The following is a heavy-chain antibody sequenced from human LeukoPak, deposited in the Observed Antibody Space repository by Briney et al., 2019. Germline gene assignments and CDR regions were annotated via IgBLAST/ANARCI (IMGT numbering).Heavy chain of an antibody. CDR3: ASIAAAGPDY. CDR1: GGSFSGYY. CDR2: INHNGST. D-gene: IGHD6-13*01. V-gene: IGHV4-34*01. J-gene: IGHJ4*02. Sequence: SETLSLTCAVYGGSFSGYYWSWIRQPPGKGLEWIGEINHNGSTNYNPSLKSRVTISVDTSKNQFSLKLSSVTAADTAVYYCASIAAAGPDYWGQGTLVTVSS.